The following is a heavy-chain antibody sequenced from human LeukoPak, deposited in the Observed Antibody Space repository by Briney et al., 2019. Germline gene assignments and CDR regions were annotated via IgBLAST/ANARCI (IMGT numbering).Heavy chain of an antibody. J-gene: IGHJ1*01. Sequence: ASVKVSCKASGYTFNGYYMHWVRQAPGQGLEWMGWVNPNSGGTNYAQKFQGKVTMTRDTSISTAHLELSRRTSDDTAVYYCAAPYCSSTSCLEYFQHWGQGTLVTVSS. CDR1: GYTFNGYY. CDR3: AAPYCSSTSCLEYFQH. D-gene: IGHD2-2*01. CDR2: VNPNSGGT. V-gene: IGHV1-2*02.